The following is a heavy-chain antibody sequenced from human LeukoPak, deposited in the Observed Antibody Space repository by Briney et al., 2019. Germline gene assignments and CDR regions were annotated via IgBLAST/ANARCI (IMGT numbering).Heavy chain of an antibody. CDR1: GFTFSSYS. Sequence: GGSLRLSCAASGFTFSSYSMKCVRQARGKALEWVSSISSSSSYIYYADSVKGQHTISRDNAKNSLYLQMNSLRAEDTAVYYCARGGTYQPLLGYWGQGTLVTVSS. D-gene: IGHD2-2*01. J-gene: IGHJ4*02. V-gene: IGHV3-21*01. CDR3: ARGGTYQPLLGY. CDR2: ISSSSSYI.